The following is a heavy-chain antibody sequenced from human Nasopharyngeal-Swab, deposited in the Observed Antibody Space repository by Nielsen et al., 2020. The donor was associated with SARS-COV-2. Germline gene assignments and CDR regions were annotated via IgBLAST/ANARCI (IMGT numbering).Heavy chain of an antibody. CDR2: VNPNSGGT. CDR1: GYTFTGYY. Sequence: ASVKVSCKASGYTFTGYYIHWFRQAPGQGLEWVGRVNPNSGGTNYGQKFKGRVTVTTSSSTAYMEVTSLRSDDTAVYFCARGPETWRQLWRFDYWGQGTLVTVSS. D-gene: IGHD5-18*01. J-gene: IGHJ4*02. V-gene: IGHV1-2*06. CDR3: ARGPETWRQLWRFDY.